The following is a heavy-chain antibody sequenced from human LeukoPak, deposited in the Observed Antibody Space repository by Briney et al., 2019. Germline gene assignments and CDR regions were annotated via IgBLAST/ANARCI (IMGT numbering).Heavy chain of an antibody. CDR1: GFTFSSYG. CDR3: ARGDYAYYMDV. CDR2: ISSSSSTI. V-gene: IGHV3-48*01. J-gene: IGHJ6*03. Sequence: PGGSLRLSCAASGFTFSSYGMNWVRQAPGKGLEWVSYISSSSSTIYYADSVKGRFTISRDNAKNSLYLQMNSLRAEDTAVYYCARGDYAYYMDVWGKGTTVTVSS. D-gene: IGHD4-17*01.